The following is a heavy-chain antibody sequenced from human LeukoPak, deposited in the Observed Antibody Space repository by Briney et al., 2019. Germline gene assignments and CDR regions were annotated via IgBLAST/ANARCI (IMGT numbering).Heavy chain of an antibody. Sequence: AGGSLRLSCAASGFTFSSYGMHWVRQAPGKGLEWVAFIRYDGSNKYYADSVKGRFTISRDNSKNTLYLQMNSLRAEDTAVYYCARDHYVWGSYRWGCFDYWGQGTLVTVSS. CDR2: IRYDGSNK. J-gene: IGHJ4*02. V-gene: IGHV3-30*02. CDR3: ARDHYVWGSYRWGCFDY. D-gene: IGHD3-16*02. CDR1: GFTFSSYG.